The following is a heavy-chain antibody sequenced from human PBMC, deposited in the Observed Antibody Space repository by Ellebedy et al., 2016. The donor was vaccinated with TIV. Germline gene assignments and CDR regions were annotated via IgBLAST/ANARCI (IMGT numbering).Heavy chain of an antibody. J-gene: IGHJ4*02. CDR2: INHSGST. CDR1: GGSFSGYY. Sequence: MPSETLSLTCAVYGGSFSGYYWSWIRQPPGKGLEWIGEINHSGSTNYNPSLKSRVTISVDTSKNQFSLKLSSVTAADTAVYYCAREATYYYDSSGYSTESFFDYWGQGTLVTVSS. CDR3: AREATYYYDSSGYSTESFFDY. V-gene: IGHV4-34*01. D-gene: IGHD3-22*01.